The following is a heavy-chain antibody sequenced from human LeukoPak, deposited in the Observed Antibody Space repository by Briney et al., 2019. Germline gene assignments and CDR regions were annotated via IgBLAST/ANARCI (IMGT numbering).Heavy chain of an antibody. CDR1: GDSVSGSNW. CDR2: IFHSGST. J-gene: IGHJ4*02. V-gene: IGHV4-4*02. Sequence: SETLSLTCAVSGDSVSGSNWWSWVRQPPGKGLEWIGEIFHSGSTNYNPSLKSRVTISVDNSKNQFSLKMTSVTAADTAVYYCARASVLLSADYWGQGTLVTVSS. CDR3: ARASVLLSADY. D-gene: IGHD3-16*01.